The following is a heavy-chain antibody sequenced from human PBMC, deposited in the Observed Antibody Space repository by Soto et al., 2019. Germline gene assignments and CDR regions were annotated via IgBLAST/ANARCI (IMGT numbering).Heavy chain of an antibody. J-gene: IGHJ5*02. V-gene: IGHV4-38-2*01. CDR3: ARRYSGYERRDNWFDP. D-gene: IGHD5-12*01. Sequence: SETLSLTCAVSGYSISSGYYWGWLRQPPGKGLEWIGSIYHGGSTYYNPSLNSRVTLSIDMTNNHVSLILNSVTAADTAVYYCARRYSGYERRDNWFDPWGQGTLVTVSS. CDR2: IYHGGST. CDR1: GYSISSGYY.